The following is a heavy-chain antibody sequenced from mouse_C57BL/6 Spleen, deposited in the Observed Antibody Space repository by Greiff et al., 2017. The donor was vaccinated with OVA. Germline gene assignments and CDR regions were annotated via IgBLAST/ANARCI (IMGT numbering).Heavy chain of an antibody. V-gene: IGHV14-2*01. Sequence: VHVKQSGAELVKPGASVKLSCTASGFNIKDYYMHWVKQRTEQGLEWIGRIDPEDGETKYAPKFQGKATITADTSSNTAYLQLSSLTSEDTAVYYCAGGAVEYYFDYWGQGTTLTVSS. D-gene: IGHD1-1*01. CDR2: IDPEDGET. CDR1: GFNIKDYY. CDR3: AGGAVEYYFDY. J-gene: IGHJ2*01.